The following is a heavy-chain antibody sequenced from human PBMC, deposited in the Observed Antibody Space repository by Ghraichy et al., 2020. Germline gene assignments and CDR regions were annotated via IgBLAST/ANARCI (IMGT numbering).Heavy chain of an antibody. J-gene: IGHJ5*02. CDR1: GFTFSSYG. Sequence: GGSLRLSCAASGFTFSSYGMHWVRQAPGKGLEWVAVIWYNGSNKYYADSVKGRFTISRDNSKNTLYLQMNSLRAEDTAVYYCARDPRRYCSSTSCYQHWFDPWGQGTLVTVSS. CDR2: IWYNGSNK. D-gene: IGHD2-2*01. CDR3: ARDPRRYCSSTSCYQHWFDP. V-gene: IGHV3-33*01.